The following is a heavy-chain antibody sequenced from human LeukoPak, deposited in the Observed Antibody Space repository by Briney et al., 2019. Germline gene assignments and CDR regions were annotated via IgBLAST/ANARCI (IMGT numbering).Heavy chain of an antibody. V-gene: IGHV4-38-2*02. CDR2: IYHSGST. CDR1: GYSISSGYY. D-gene: IGHD2-2*01. J-gene: IGHJ5*02. Sequence: SETLCLTCTVSGYSISSGYYWGWIRQPPGKGLEWIGSIYHSGSTYYNPSLKSRVTISVDTSKNQFSLKLSSVTAADTAVYYCARVLPIGVPAASENWFDPWGQGTLVTVSS. CDR3: ARVLPIGVPAASENWFDP.